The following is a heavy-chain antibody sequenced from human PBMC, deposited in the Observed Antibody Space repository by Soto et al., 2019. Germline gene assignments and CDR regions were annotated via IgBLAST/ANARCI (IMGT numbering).Heavy chain of an antibody. J-gene: IGHJ6*02. CDR2: IIPIFVTA. V-gene: IGHV1-69*13. CDR3: AKVRYSSPMGYYYGMDV. CDR1: RVAFSKFI. Sequence: GASGKVSCKASRVAFSKFIVTWVRQAPGLGLEWVGGIIPIFVTANYAQKFQGRVTLTADESTSTSYMEVNNLRSEDTAVYYCAKVRYSSPMGYYYGMDVWGQGTTVTVSS. D-gene: IGHD6-19*01.